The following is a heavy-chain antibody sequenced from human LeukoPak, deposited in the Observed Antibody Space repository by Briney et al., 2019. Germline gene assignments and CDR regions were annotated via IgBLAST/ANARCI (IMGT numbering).Heavy chain of an antibody. CDR2: ISWNSGSI. D-gene: IGHD5-18*01. CDR3: AKDVVVYSYGPYGMDV. J-gene: IGHJ6*02. Sequence: GRSLRLSCAASGFTFDDYAMHWVRQAPGKGLEWVSGISWNSGSIGYADSVKGRFTISRDSAKNSLYLQMNSLRAEDTALYYCAKDVVVYSYGPYGMDVWGQGTTVTVSS. CDR1: GFTFDDYA. V-gene: IGHV3-9*01.